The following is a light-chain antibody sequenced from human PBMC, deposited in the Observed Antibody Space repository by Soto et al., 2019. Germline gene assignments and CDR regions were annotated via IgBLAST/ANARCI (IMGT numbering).Light chain of an antibody. J-gene: IGLJ2*01. CDR2: DVS. CDR1: SNDVGGYNY. CDR3: SSYSSTSTLVV. Sequence: QSALTQPASVSGSPGQSITISCTGTSNDVGGYNYVSWYQQHPGKAPKLIIFDVSDRPSGVSNRFSGSKSGNTASLTISGLQPEDEADFYCSSYSSTSTLVVFGGGTKLTVL. V-gene: IGLV2-14*01.